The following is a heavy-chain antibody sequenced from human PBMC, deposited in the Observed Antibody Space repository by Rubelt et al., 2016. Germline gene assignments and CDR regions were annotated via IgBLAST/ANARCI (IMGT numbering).Heavy chain of an antibody. CDR2: INHSGST. J-gene: IGHJ4*02. Sequence: QVQLQESGPGLVKPSETLSLTCAVYGGSFSGYYWSWIRQPPGKGLEWIGEINHSGSTNYNPSLKTRVTISVDTSKRQLSLKLSSVTAADTAVYYCARGGGSYYYFDYWGQGTLVTVSS. V-gene: IGHV4-34*01. CDR1: GGSFSGYY. CDR3: ARGGGSYYYFDY. D-gene: IGHD1-26*01.